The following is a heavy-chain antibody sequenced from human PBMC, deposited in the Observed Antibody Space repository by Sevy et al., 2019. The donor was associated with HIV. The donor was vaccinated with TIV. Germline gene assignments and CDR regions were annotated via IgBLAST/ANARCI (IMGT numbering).Heavy chain of an antibody. CDR2: INQDESEE. CDR3: ARDDRPRSMDF. Sequence: GGSLRLSCAASRFTFSSYWMSWVRQVPGKGLEWVANINQDESEEDYVDSVKGRFTVSRDNAKNTLYLQMNSLRAEDPAVYYCARDDRPRSMDFWGQGTLLTVSS. J-gene: IGHJ4*02. CDR1: RFTFSSYW. D-gene: IGHD2-2*03. V-gene: IGHV3-7*03.